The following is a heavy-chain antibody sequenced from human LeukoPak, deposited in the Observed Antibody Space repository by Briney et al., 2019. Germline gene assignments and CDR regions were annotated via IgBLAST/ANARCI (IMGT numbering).Heavy chain of an antibody. CDR2: IFTSGIT. V-gene: IGHV4-4*07. Sequence: SETLSLTCTVSGGSISTYYRSWIRQPAGKGLERIGRIFTSGITHYNPSLKSRVTMSIDTSKNQFSLRLSSVTAADTAVYYCARVFDKDVWGKGTTVTVSS. CDR1: GGSISTYY. D-gene: IGHD2-21*01. CDR3: ARVFDKDV. J-gene: IGHJ6*03.